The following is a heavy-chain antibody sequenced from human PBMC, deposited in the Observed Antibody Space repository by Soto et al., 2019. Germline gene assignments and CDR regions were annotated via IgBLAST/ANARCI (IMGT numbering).Heavy chain of an antibody. J-gene: IGHJ4*02. CDR3: ARDGKDGYNFYRY. CDR1: GGTFSSYA. V-gene: IGHV1-69*06. D-gene: IGHD5-12*01. Sequence: ASVKVSCKASGGTFSSYAISWVRQAPGQGLEWMGGIIPIFGTANYAQKFQGRVTITADKSTSTAYMGLSSLRSEDTAVYYCARDGKDGYNFYRYWGQGTLVTVYS. CDR2: IIPIFGTA.